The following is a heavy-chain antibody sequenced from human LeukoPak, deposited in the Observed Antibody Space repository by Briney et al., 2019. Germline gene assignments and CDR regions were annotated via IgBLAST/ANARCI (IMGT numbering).Heavy chain of an antibody. Sequence: GASLRLSCAASGFTFSSYAMSWVRQAPGKGLEWFSAIGGSGGSTYYADSVKGRFTISRDNSKNTLYLQMNSLRAEDTAVYYCAKDLEYDSSGYYFFDYWGQGTLVTVSS. CDR2: IGGSGGST. J-gene: IGHJ4*02. CDR1: GFTFSSYA. CDR3: AKDLEYDSSGYYFFDY. V-gene: IGHV3-23*01. D-gene: IGHD3-22*01.